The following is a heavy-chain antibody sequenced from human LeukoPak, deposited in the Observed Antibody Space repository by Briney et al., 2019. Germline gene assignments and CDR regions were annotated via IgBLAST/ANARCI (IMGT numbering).Heavy chain of an antibody. J-gene: IGHJ4*02. CDR1: GFTFSSYW. CDR3: ARDFKNRQRIAVAGATFDY. D-gene: IGHD6-19*01. CDR2: INSDGSST. Sequence: GGSLRLSCAASGFTFSSYWMHWVRQAPGKGLVWVSRINSDGSSTSYADSVKGRFTISRDNAKNTLYLQMNSLRAEDTAVYYCARDFKNRQRIAVAGATFDYWGQGTLVTVSS. V-gene: IGHV3-74*01.